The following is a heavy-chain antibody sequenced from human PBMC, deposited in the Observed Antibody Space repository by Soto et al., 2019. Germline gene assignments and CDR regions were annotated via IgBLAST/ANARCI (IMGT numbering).Heavy chain of an antibody. CDR2: IIPILGTP. D-gene: IGHD6-6*01. Sequence: VQLVQSGAEVKKPGSSVKVYCKASGGTFSSYAISWVRQAPGQGREWMGGIIPILGTPNYAQKFQGRVTITADESNSKAYMELSSLRCEDTAVYYCARVRGRVYYFDYWGQGTLVTVSS. V-gene: IGHV1-69*01. J-gene: IGHJ4*02. CDR1: GGTFSSYA. CDR3: ARVRGRVYYFDY.